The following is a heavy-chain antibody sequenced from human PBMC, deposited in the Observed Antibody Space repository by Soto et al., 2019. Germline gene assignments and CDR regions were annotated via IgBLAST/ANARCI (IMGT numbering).Heavy chain of an antibody. V-gene: IGHV4-31*03. CDR3: ARESGGYDSSTRYGLDV. J-gene: IGHJ6*02. D-gene: IGHD6-25*01. CDR2: IYYSGST. Sequence: PSETLSLTCSVSGGSISSVGHYWTWIRQQPGKGLEWIGYIYYSGSTDYNPSLKSRVTISVDRSKNQFSLNLSSVTAADKATYYCARESGGYDSSTRYGLDVWGQGTTVTVSS. CDR1: GGSISSVGHY.